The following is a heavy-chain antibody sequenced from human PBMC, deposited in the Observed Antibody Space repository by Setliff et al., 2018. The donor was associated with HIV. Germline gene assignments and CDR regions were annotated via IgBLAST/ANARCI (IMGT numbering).Heavy chain of an antibody. V-gene: IGHV4-61*02. J-gene: IGHJ4*02. CDR1: GGSISSGSYF. CDR2: IYASGST. CDR3: ARATYYYDSSGYYYKSYYFDY. Sequence: TLSLTCTVSGGSISSGSYFWNWIRQPAGKGLEWIGRIYASGSTNYNPSLKSRVTTSVDTSKNQFSLKLGSVTAADMAMYYCARATYYYDSSGYYYKSYYFDYWGQGTLVTVSS. D-gene: IGHD3-22*01.